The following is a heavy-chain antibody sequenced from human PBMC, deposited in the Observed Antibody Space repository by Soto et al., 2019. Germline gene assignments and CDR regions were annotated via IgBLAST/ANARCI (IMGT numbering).Heavy chain of an antibody. Sequence: ASVKVSCKASGYTFTSYYMHWVRQAPGQGLEWIGIINPSGGSKSYAQKLQGRYTMTRDTSTSTVYMELSSLRSEDTDEYYCDRYLGDYYDSSGYYLVDYWGQGTLVTVSS. J-gene: IGHJ4*02. V-gene: IGHV1-46*03. CDR1: GYTFTSYY. CDR2: INPSGGSK. D-gene: IGHD3-22*01. CDR3: DRYLGDYYDSSGYYLVDY.